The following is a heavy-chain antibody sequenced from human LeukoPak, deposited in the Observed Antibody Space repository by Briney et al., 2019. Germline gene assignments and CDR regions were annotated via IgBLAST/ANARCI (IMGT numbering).Heavy chain of an antibody. CDR3: VRGLYSRDAGY. CDR1: GGSLSGYY. J-gene: IGHJ4*02. CDR2: INHGGHT. D-gene: IGHD4-11*01. Sequence: SETLSLTCDVYGGSLSGYYWSGIRQPPGKRLEWIGEINHGGHTNYNPSLKSRVAMSVDTSKNQFSLNLGSVTAADTAVYYCVRGLYSRDAGYWGQGTLVTVSS. V-gene: IGHV4-34*01.